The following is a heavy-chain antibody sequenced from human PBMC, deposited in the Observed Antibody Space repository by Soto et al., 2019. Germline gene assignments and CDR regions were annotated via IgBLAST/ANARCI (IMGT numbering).Heavy chain of an antibody. CDR2: IIPIFGTA. CDR1: GGTFSSYA. J-gene: IGHJ3*02. D-gene: IGHD6-19*01. V-gene: IGHV1-69*13. CDR3: ATAIAVAGVFDI. Sequence: SVKVSCKASGGTFSSYAISWVRQAPGQGLEWMGGIIPIFGTANYAQKFQGRVTITADESTSTAYMELSSLRSEDTAVYYCATAIAVAGVFDIWGQGTMVTVSS.